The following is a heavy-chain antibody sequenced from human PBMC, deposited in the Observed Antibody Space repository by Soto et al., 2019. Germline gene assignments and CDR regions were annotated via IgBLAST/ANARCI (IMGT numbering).Heavy chain of an antibody. CDR1: GGTISGYY. CDR3: ARGQRFSDWFDP. D-gene: IGHD3-3*01. J-gene: IGHJ5*02. V-gene: IGHV4-4*07. CDR2: IYSSGNT. Sequence: SETLSLTCSVSGGTISGYYWTWIRQPAGKGLEWIGRIYSSGNTKYNPSLQSRVTMSLDTSNNQFSLRLTSVTAADTAVYYCARGQRFSDWFDPWGQGTLLTV.